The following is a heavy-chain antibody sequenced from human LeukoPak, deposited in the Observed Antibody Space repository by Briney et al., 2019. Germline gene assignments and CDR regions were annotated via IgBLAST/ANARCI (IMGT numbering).Heavy chain of an antibody. D-gene: IGHD6-19*01. CDR1: GFTFSDYS. CDR2: ISFSVNTK. J-gene: IGHJ4*02. CDR3: ARRIAVAGTRVGYFDY. Sequence: GGSLRLSCAASGFTFSDYSMNWVRQAPGKGLEWVSYISFSVNTKYYGDSVKGRFTISRDNAKNSLYLQMNSLRAEDTAVYYCARRIAVAGTRVGYFDYWGQGTLVTVSS. V-gene: IGHV3-48*04.